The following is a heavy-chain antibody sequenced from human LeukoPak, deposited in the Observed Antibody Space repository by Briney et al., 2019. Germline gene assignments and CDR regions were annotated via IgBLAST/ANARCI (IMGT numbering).Heavy chain of an antibody. V-gene: IGHV3-74*01. D-gene: IGHD2-21*02. CDR3: ARSVTPLFDY. Sequence: PGGSLRLSCAAYGFTLSSYWMPWVRQAPGRGLVWVSRINSDGSGATYADSVKGRFTTSRDNAKNTLYLQMNSLRVEDTAVYYCARSVTPLFDYWGQGTLVTVSS. CDR2: INSDGSGA. J-gene: IGHJ4*02. CDR1: GFTLSSYW.